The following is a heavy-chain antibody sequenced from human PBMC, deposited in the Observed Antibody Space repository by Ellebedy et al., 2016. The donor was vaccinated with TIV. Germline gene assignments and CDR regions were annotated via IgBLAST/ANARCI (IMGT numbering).Heavy chain of an antibody. Sequence: GESLKISCAASGFTFSSYSMNWVRQAPGKGLEWVSSISSSSSYIYYADSVKGRFTISRDNAKNSLYLQMNSLRAEDTAVYYCARGDNDYSNYPHYYMDVWGKGTTVTVSS. CDR2: ISSSSSYI. V-gene: IGHV3-21*01. J-gene: IGHJ6*03. D-gene: IGHD4-11*01. CDR3: ARGDNDYSNYPHYYMDV. CDR1: GFTFSSYS.